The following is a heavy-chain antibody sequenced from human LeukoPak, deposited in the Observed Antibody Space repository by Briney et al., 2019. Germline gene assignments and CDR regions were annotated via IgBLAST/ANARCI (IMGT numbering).Heavy chain of an antibody. J-gene: IGHJ6*02. V-gene: IGHV3-74*01. Sequence: GGPLRLSCVASGFTFSSYWMHWVRQDPRKGLVWVSRINGDGRNINYADSVRGRFTISRDNAKNTLFLQMNTLRVEDTAVYYCTRDLMDYDVSTGLHHYYMDVWGQGTTVTVSS. D-gene: IGHD3-9*01. CDR3: TRDLMDYDVSTGLHHYYMDV. CDR1: GFTFSSYW. CDR2: INGDGRNI.